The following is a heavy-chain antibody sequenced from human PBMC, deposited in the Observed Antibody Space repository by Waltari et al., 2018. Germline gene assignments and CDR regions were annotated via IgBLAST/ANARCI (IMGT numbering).Heavy chain of an antibody. J-gene: IGHJ5*02. CDR3: AKDYGATLRGWFDP. D-gene: IGHD4-17*01. CDR1: GGSFSGYY. V-gene: IGHV4-34*01. Sequence: QVQLQQWGAGLLKPSETLSLTCAVYGGSFSGYYWSWVRQPPGKGLEWIGEINHSGSTNYTPSLKSRVTISVDTSKNQFSLMLNSVTAADTAVYYCAKDYGATLRGWFDPWGQGNLVIVSS. CDR2: INHSGST.